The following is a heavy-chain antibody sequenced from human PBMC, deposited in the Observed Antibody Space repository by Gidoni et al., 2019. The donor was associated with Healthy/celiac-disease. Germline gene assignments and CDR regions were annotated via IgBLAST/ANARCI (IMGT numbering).Heavy chain of an antibody. Sequence: QVQLVQSGAEVKKPGASVKVSCKASGYTFTGYYMHWVRQAPGQGLEWMGWINPNSGGTNYAQKFQGRVTMTRDTSISTAYMELSRLRSDDTAVYYCARERAEKKDIVVVVAATPLDPWGQGTLVTVSS. V-gene: IGHV1-2*02. CDR1: GYTFTGYY. CDR3: ARERAEKKDIVVVVAATPLDP. J-gene: IGHJ5*02. CDR2: INPNSGGT. D-gene: IGHD2-15*01.